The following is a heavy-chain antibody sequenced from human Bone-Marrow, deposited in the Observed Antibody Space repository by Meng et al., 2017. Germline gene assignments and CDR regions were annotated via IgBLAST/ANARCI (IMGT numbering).Heavy chain of an antibody. CDR1: GGAIRSSNW. V-gene: IGHV4-4*02. Sequence: VQLQESGPGLVKPSGTLSLTFSVPGGAIRSSNWWSWIRQPTGKGLEWIGEIYHSGSTNYNPSLKSRVTISVEKSNNQFSLKLNSVTAADTAVYYCARDGRTYSSNWDPINWFDPWGQGTLVTVSS. CDR2: IYHSGST. J-gene: IGHJ5*02. CDR3: ARDGRTYSSNWDPINWFDP. D-gene: IGHD6-13*01.